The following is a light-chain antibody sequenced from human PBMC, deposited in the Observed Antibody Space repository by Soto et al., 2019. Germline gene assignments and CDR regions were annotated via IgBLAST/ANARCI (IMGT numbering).Light chain of an antibody. CDR3: SSYTSSSLPV. Sequence: QSVLTQPASVSGSPGQSITISCTGTSSDVGGYNYVSWYQQHPGKAPKLMIYEVSTRPSGVSNRFSGSKSGNTASLTISGLQAEDEADYYCSSYTSSSLPVFGGGTKLTVL. J-gene: IGLJ2*01. V-gene: IGLV2-14*01. CDR1: SSDVGGYNY. CDR2: EVS.